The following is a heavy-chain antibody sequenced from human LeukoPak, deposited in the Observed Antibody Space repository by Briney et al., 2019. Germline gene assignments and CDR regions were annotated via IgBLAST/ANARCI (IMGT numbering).Heavy chain of an antibody. CDR1: GGSISSYY. CDR3: ARGSTTTPYYFDY. D-gene: IGHD1-1*01. V-gene: IGHV4-59*08. CDR2: IYYSGST. Sequence: PSETLSLTCTVSGGSISSYYWSWIQQPPGKGLEWIGNIYYSGSTNYNPSLKSRVTISVDTSKNQFSLKLSSVTAADTAVYYCARGSTTTPYYFDYWGQGTLVTVSS. J-gene: IGHJ4*02.